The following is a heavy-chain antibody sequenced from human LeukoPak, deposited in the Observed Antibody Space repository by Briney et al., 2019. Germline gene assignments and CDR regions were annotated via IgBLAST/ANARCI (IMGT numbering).Heavy chain of an antibody. J-gene: IGHJ6*03. CDR2: IYTTGST. CDR3: ARVSFGSGYYCYMDV. Sequence: PSETLSLTCTVSGGSISSGSYYWSWIRQPAGNGLEWIGRIYTTGSTNYNPSLKSRVTISVDTSENQFSLNLSSVTAADTAVYYCARVSFGSGYYCYMDVWGKGTTVTVSS. CDR1: GGSISSGSYY. V-gene: IGHV4-61*02. D-gene: IGHD3-10*01.